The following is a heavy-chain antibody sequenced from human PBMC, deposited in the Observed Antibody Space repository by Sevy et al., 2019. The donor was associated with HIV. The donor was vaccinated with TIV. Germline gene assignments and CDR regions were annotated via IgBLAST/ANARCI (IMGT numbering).Heavy chain of an antibody. CDR1: GFTFRSYG. CDR2: ISDDANSK. Sequence: GGSLRLSCAASGFTFRSYGFHWVRQAPDKGLDWVAFISDDANSKDYGDSVKGRFTISRDKSKNTVYLQMNSLRVEDTAVYHCARVFRSYAMDVWGQGTTVTVSS. V-gene: IGHV3-30*12. J-gene: IGHJ6*02. CDR3: ARVFRSYAMDV.